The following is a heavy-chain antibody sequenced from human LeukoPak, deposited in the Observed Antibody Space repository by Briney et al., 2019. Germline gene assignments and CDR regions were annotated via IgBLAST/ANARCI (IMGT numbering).Heavy chain of an antibody. D-gene: IGHD1-26*01. J-gene: IGHJ5*02. CDR1: GFIFSNAW. Sequence: GGSLRLSCAASGFIFSNAWMSWVRQAPGKGLEWVGRIKSKTDGGTPDYAAPMTGRFTISRDDSKNTLYLQMNSLKTEDTAIYYCTMHGAFTGSYSGVSWGQGTLVTVSS. V-gene: IGHV3-15*01. CDR2: IKSKTDGGTP. CDR3: TMHGAFTGSYSGVS.